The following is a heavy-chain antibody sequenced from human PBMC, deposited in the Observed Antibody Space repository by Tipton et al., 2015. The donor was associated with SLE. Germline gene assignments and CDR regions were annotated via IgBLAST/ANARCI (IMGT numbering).Heavy chain of an antibody. D-gene: IGHD6-13*01. Sequence: SLRLSCAASGFTFSSYAMHWVRQAPGKGLEWVAVISYDGSNKYYADSVKGRFTISRDNSKNTLYLQMNSLRAEDTAVYYCARGRRQQLAIWGQGTMVTVSS. CDR3: ARGRRQQLAI. CDR1: GFTFSSYA. J-gene: IGHJ3*02. CDR2: ISYDGSNK. V-gene: IGHV3-30*04.